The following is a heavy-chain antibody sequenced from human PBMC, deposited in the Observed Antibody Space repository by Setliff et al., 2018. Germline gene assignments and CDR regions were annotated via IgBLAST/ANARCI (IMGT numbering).Heavy chain of an antibody. CDR3: ARGPYGSGRHGWFDP. CDR1: GYTFTSYF. Sequence: GASVKVSCKESGYTFTSYFIHWVRQAPGQGLEWMGIINPSGGSTSYAQKFQGRVTMTRDTSTRTVYMELSSLRSEDTAMYYCARGPYGSGRHGWFDPWGQGTLVTVSS. J-gene: IGHJ5*02. D-gene: IGHD3-10*01. V-gene: IGHV1-46*01. CDR2: INPSGGST.